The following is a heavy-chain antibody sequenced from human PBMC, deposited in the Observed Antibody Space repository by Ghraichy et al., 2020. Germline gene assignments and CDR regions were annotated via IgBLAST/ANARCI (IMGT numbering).Heavy chain of an antibody. D-gene: IGHD4-17*01. J-gene: IGHJ4*02. CDR3: TRDTDDGDSLYLGRPGEHDLDH. Sequence: GGSLRLSCTASGFTFGDYAMSWFRQAPGKGLEWVGFIRREAYGGTTEYAASVKGRFTISRADSQSIAYLQMNSLKTEDTAVYYCTRDTDDGDSLYLGRPGEHDLDHWGQGTLVTGSS. CDR1: GFTFGDYA. CDR2: IRREAYGGTT. V-gene: IGHV3-49*03.